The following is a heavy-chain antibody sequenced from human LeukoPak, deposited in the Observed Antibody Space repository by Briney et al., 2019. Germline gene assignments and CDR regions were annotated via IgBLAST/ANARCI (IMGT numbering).Heavy chain of an antibody. CDR2: ISYSGST. V-gene: IGHV4-59*01. CDR3: ARDNYREVTNFDP. J-gene: IGHJ5*02. D-gene: IGHD3-10*01. CDR1: GGSIHGYF. Sequence: SETLSLTCAVSGGSIHGYFWSWFRQSPEKGLEWIGYISYSGSTNYNPSLKSRVSISVDTSKSQFSLRLSSVTAADMAVYYCARDNYREVTNFDPWGQGTLVTVSS.